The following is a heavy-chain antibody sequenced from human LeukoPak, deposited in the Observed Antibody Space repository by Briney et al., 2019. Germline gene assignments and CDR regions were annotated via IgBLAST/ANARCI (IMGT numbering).Heavy chain of an antibody. CDR3: ARAPNGIAAAGGDY. V-gene: IGHV3-30*03. CDR2: ISYDGSNK. D-gene: IGHD6-13*01. J-gene: IGHJ4*02. CDR1: GFTFSSYG. Sequence: PGGSLRLSCAASGFTFSSYGMHWVRQAPGKGLEWVAVISYDGSNKYYADSVKGRFTISRDNAKNSLYLQMNSLRAEDTAVYYCARAPNGIAAAGGDYWGQGTLVTVSS.